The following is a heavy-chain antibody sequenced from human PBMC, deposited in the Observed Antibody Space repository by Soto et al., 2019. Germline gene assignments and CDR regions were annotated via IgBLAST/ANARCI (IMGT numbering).Heavy chain of an antibody. J-gene: IGHJ4*01. V-gene: IGHV4-34*01. Sequence: SETLSLTCAVYGVPFSGYYWSWIRQSPGKGLEWIGEINHSGNTNYNPSLRSRVTMLVDTSKNQFSLSLSSVTAADTAVYYCANLIVFHSSYYHDYWGHGALVTLSS. CDR2: INHSGNT. CDR3: ANLIVFHSSYYHDY. D-gene: IGHD1-26*01. CDR1: GVPFSGYY.